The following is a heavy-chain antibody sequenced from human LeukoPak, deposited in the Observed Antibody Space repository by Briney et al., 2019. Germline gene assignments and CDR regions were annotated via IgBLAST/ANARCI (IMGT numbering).Heavy chain of an antibody. D-gene: IGHD2-15*01. J-gene: IGHJ4*02. CDR3: ARLVVVAATPFDY. CDR1: GGSFSGYY. Sequence: SETLSLTCAVYGGSFSGYYWSWIRQPPGKGLEWIGEINHSGSTNYNPSLKSRVTISVDTSKNQSSLKLSSVTAADTAVYYCARLVVVAATPFDYWGQGTLVTVSS. V-gene: IGHV4-34*01. CDR2: INHSGST.